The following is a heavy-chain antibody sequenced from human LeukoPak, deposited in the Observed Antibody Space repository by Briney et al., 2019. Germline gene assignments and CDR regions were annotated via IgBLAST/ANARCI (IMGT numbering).Heavy chain of an antibody. CDR3: ARGATISETGYFDF. CDR1: GGSFSRYY. J-gene: IGHJ4*03. CDR2: IYHRGDT. D-gene: IGHD5-24*01. V-gene: IGHV4-34*01. Sequence: SETLSLTCAVSGGSFSRYYWSWIRQSPGKGLEWIAEIYHRGDTNYNPSVKSRVTISVDTSKNQFSLKVRSVSAADTAVYYCARGATISETGYFDFWGQGTPVTVSS.